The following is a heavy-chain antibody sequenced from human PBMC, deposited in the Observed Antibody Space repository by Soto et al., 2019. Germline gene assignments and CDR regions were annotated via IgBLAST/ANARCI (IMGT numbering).Heavy chain of an antibody. Sequence: SETLSLTCTVSGGSISSYYWSWIRQPPGKGLEWIGYIYYSGSTNYNPSLKSRVTMTTDTSTSTAYMELRSLRSDDTAVYYCARKGLWFGESWFDPWGQGTLVTVSS. CDR2: IYYSGST. V-gene: IGHV4-59*01. CDR1: GGSISSYY. D-gene: IGHD3-10*01. J-gene: IGHJ5*02. CDR3: ARKGLWFGESWFDP.